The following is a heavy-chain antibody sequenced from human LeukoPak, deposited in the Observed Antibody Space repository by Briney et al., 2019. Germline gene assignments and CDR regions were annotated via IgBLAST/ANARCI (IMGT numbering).Heavy chain of an antibody. CDR2: IYSGGST. V-gene: IGHV3-53*04. Sequence: PGGSLRLSCAASGFTVSSNYISWVRQAPGKGLEWVSIIYSGGSTYYADSVKGRFTISRHNSKNTLYLQMNSLRAEDTAVYYCAKDRRGYSYGLTAYYWVQGTLVTVSS. J-gene: IGHJ4*02. CDR3: AKDRRGYSYGLTAYY. D-gene: IGHD5-18*01. CDR1: GFTVSSNY.